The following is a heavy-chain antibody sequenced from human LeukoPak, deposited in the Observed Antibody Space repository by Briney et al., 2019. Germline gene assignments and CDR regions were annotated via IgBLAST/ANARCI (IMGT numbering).Heavy chain of an antibody. CDR2: INPNSGGT. J-gene: IGHJ4*02. V-gene: IGHV1-2*02. CDR3: ARDSASRTGIFLDY. CDR1: GYTFTGYY. Sequence: ASVKVSCKPSGYTFTGYYIQWVRQAPRQGLEWMGWINPNSGGTNYAQKFQGRVTMTRDTSISTAYMELSRLRSDDTAVYYCARDSASRTGIFLDYWGQGTLVTVSS. D-gene: IGHD3/OR15-3a*01.